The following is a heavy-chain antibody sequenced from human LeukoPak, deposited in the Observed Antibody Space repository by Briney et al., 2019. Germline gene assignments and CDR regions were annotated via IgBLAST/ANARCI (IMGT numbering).Heavy chain of an antibody. J-gene: IGHJ4*02. D-gene: IGHD3-10*01. V-gene: IGHV1-69*04. CDR2: IIPILGIA. Sequence: ASVKVSCKASGGTFSSYAISWVRQAPGQGLEWMGRIIPILGIANYAQKFQGRVTITADKSTSTAYMELSSLRAEDTAVYYCARDQTETYYYGSGSSGLDYWGQGTLVTVSS. CDR3: ARDQTETYYYGSGSSGLDY. CDR1: GGTFSSYA.